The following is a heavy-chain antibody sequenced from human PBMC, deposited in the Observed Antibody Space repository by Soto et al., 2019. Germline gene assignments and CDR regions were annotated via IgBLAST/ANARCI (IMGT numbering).Heavy chain of an antibody. V-gene: IGHV1-3*01. CDR3: ARAPSWWYFDL. Sequence: GASVKVSCKASGYSFSNYAIHWMRQAPGQRLEWMGWINAGNGNTKYSRKFQGRVTITRDTSASTAYMELSSLRSEDTAVYYCARAPSWWYFDLWGRGTLVTVSS. J-gene: IGHJ2*01. CDR1: GYSFSNYA. CDR2: INAGNGNT.